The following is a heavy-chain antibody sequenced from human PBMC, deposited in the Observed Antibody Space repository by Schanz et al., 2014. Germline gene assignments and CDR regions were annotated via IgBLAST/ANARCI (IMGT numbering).Heavy chain of an antibody. J-gene: IGHJ5*02. Sequence: QVQLVQSGAEVKKPGASVKVSCRASGYPFTSDDITWVRQAPGQGLEWMGWMNPNSGDTGYPRKFQDRVTMTRNTSISTAYMELNSLTSEDTAVYYCAREVGLYDRGWFDAWGQGTLVTVSS. CDR2: MNPNSGDT. CDR1: GYPFTSDD. CDR3: AREVGLYDRGWFDA. D-gene: IGHD3-22*01. V-gene: IGHV1-8*01.